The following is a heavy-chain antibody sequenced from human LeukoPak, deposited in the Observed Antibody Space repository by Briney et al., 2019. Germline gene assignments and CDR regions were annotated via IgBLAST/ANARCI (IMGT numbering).Heavy chain of an antibody. CDR1: GFTFSSSV. J-gene: IGHJ4*02. D-gene: IGHD4-17*01. V-gene: IGHV3-23*01. Sequence: GGSLRLSFAASGFTFSSSVMSWVRHAPGKGLEWVSSISDSGADTYYADSVKGRFTISRDNSKNTLYLQMNSLRAEDTAVYYCASGVYGDPFDYWGQGTLVTVSS. CDR2: ISDSGADT. CDR3: ASGVYGDPFDY.